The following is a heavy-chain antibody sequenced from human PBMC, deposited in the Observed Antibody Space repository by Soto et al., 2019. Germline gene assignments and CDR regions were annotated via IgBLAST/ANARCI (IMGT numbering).Heavy chain of an antibody. CDR3: APKNGRVAAYQGMDV. J-gene: IGHJ6*02. V-gene: IGHV3-23*01. Sequence: GSLRLSCAASGFTFSSYAMSWVRQAPGKGLEWVSAISGSGGSTYYADSVKGRFTISRDNSKNTLYLQMNSLRAEDTAVYYCAPKNGRVAAYQGMDVWGQGTTVTVSS. CDR2: ISGSGGST. D-gene: IGHD2-15*01. CDR1: GFTFSSYA.